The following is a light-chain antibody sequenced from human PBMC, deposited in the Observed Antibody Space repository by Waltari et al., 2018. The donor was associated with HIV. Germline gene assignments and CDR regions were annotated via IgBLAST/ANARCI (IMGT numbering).Light chain of an antibody. Sequence: DIQLTQSPSFLSASVGDRVTITCRASQGVSSYLAWYQQKPGKAPNLLIYSASTLQSGVPSRFSGRGSGTEFTLTISSLQPEDFATYYCQQLNSFPFPFTFGPGTKVDIK. CDR1: QGVSSY. J-gene: IGKJ3*01. CDR2: SAS. CDR3: QQLNSFPFPFT. V-gene: IGKV1-9*01.